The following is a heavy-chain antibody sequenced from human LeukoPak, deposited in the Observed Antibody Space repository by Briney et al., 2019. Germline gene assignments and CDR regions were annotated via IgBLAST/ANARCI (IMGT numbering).Heavy chain of an antibody. D-gene: IGHD3-3*01. CDR1: GFTFSNSW. V-gene: IGHV3-23*01. Sequence: GGSLRLSCVASGFTFSNSWMYWVRQAPGKGLEWVSAISGSGGSTYYADSVKGRFTISRDNSKNTLYLQMNSLRAEDTAVYYCAKDSSDFWSGYYFDYWGQGTLVTVSS. J-gene: IGHJ4*02. CDR3: AKDSSDFWSGYYFDY. CDR2: ISGSGGST.